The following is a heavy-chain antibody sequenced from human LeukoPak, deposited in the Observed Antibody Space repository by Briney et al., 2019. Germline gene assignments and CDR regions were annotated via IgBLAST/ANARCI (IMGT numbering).Heavy chain of an antibody. V-gene: IGHV3-15*01. CDR2: IKSKTDGGTT. D-gene: IGHD3-22*01. Sequence: PGGSLRLSCAAAGFTFSNAWMSWVRQAPGKGLEWVGRIKSKTDGGTTDYAAPVKGRFTISRDDSKNTLYLQMNSLKTEDTAVYYCTTDYYDSGGYYYNYWGQGTLVTVSS. CDR1: GFTFSNAW. CDR3: TTDYYDSGGYYYNY. J-gene: IGHJ4*02.